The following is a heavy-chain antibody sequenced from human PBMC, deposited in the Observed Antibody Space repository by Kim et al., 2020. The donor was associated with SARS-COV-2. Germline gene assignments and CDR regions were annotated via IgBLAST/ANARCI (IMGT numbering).Heavy chain of an antibody. CDR3: AKSTRIFGVDHNWFAP. J-gene: IGHJ5*02. CDR1: GFIFSNYG. CDR2: ISYDGSNE. V-gene: IGHV3-30*18. Sequence: GGSLRLSCAASGFIFSNYGMHWVRQAPGKGLEWVAAISYDGSNEYYADSVKGRFTLSRDNTKNTVFLQVISLRVEDTAVYYCAKSTRIFGVDHNWFAPWGQGTHVTVSS. D-gene: IGHD3-3*01.